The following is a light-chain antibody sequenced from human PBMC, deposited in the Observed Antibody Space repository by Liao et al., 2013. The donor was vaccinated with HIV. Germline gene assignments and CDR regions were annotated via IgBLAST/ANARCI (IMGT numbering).Light chain of an antibody. V-gene: IGLV3-1*01. J-gene: IGLJ2*01. Sequence: SYDLTQPPSVSVSPGQTASITCSGDKLGDKYTCWYQQKPGQSPVLVLYQDSKRPSGIPERFSGSNSGNTATLTISGTQAMDEADYFCQAWDNRADVVFGGGTKLTVL. CDR2: QDS. CDR3: QAWDNRADVV. CDR1: KLGDKY.